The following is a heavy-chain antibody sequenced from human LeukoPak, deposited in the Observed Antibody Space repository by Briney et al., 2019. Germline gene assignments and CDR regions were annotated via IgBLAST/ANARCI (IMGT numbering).Heavy chain of an antibody. CDR2: IKSKTDGGTT. Sequence: GGSLRLSCAASGFTFSNAWMSWVRQAPGKGLEWVGRIKSKTDGGTTDYAAPVKGRFTISRDDSKNTLYLQMNSLKTEDTAVYYCTTDTRYIAAAGTSGYWGQGTPVTVSS. CDR3: TTDTRYIAAAGTSGY. D-gene: IGHD6-13*01. CDR1: GFTFSNAW. J-gene: IGHJ4*02. V-gene: IGHV3-15*01.